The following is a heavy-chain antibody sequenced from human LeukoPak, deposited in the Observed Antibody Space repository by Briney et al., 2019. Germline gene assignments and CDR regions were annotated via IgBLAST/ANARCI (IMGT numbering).Heavy chain of an antibody. CDR1: GGSFSGYY. CDR2: INHSGST. CDR3: ARHFTGRTWFDP. V-gene: IGHV4-34*01. Sequence: PSETLSLTCAVYGGSFSGYYWSWIRQPPGKGLEWIGEINHSGSTNYNPSLKSRVTISVDTSKNQFSLKLSSVSATDTAIYYCARHFTGRTWFDPWGQGTLVTVSS. J-gene: IGHJ5*02. D-gene: IGHD1/OR15-1a*01.